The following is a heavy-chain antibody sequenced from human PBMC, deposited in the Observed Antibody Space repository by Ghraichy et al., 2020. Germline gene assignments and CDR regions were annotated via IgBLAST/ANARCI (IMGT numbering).Heavy chain of an antibody. V-gene: IGHV4-59*01. D-gene: IGHD1-26*01. J-gene: IGHJ4*02. CDR3: ARGPLKVGATNIYFDY. CDR2: IYYSGST. CDR1: GGSISSYY. Sequence: SETLSLTCTVSGGSISSYYWSWIRQPPGKGLEWIGYIYYSGSTNYNPSLKSRVTISVDTSKNQLSLKLSSVTAADTAVYYCARGPLKVGATNIYFDYWGQGTLVTVSS.